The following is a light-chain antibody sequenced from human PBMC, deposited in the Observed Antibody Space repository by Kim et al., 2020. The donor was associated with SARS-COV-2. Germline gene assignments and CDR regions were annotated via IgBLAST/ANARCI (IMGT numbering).Light chain of an antibody. CDR2: GAS. V-gene: IGKV3-15*01. CDR3: QQYNNCPPWT. J-gene: IGKJ1*01. CDR1: QSVSSN. Sequence: EIVMTQSPATLSVSPGERATLSCRASQSVSSNLAWYQQKPGQAPRLLIYGASTRATGIPARFSGSGSGREFTLTISSLQSEDFAVYYCQQYNNCPPWTFGQGTKVDIK.